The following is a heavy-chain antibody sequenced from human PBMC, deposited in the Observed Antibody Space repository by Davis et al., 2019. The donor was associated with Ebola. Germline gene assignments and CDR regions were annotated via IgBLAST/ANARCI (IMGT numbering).Heavy chain of an antibody. V-gene: IGHV4-59*01. D-gene: IGHD1-26*01. CDR1: GGSISSYY. J-gene: IGHJ4*02. CDR2: IYYSGST. Sequence: MPSETLSLTCTVSGGSISSYYWSWIRQPPGKGLEWIGYIYYSGSTNYNPSLKSRVTISVDTSKNQFPLKLSSVTAEDTAVYYCARGSIVGATDFDYWGQGTLVTVSS. CDR3: ARGSIVGATDFDY.